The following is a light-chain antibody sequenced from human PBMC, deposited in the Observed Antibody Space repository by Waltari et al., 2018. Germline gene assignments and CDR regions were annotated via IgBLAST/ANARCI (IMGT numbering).Light chain of an antibody. CDR2: EDS. J-gene: IGLJ1*01. CDR3: QVWDSGSDHYV. Sequence: SYELTQPPSVSVSPGHTARITCPGDALPKKYAYLYQQKSGQAPVLVIYEDSKRPSGIPERFSGSSSGTMATLTISRVDAGDEADYYCQVWDSGSDHYVFGTVTKVTVL. CDR1: ALPKKY. V-gene: IGLV3-10*01.